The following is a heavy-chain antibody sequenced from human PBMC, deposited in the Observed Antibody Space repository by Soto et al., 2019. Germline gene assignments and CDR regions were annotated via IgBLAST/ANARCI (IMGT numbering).Heavy chain of an antibody. J-gene: IGHJ5*02. CDR2: IIPIFGTA. D-gene: IGHD3-22*01. Sequence: SVKVSCKASGGTFSSYAISWVRQAPGQGLEWMGGIIPIFGTANYAQKFQGRVTITADESTSTAYMGLSSLRSEDTAVYYCARDPYYYDSSGSAPLWWFDPWGQGTLVTVSS. CDR3: ARDPYYYDSSGSAPLWWFDP. V-gene: IGHV1-69*13. CDR1: GGTFSSYA.